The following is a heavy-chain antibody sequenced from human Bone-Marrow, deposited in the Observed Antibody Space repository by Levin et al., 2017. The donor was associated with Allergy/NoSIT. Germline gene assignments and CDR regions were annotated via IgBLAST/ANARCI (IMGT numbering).Heavy chain of an antibody. V-gene: IGHV1-69*06. CDR3: ARGFPGYSHQFRWFDP. Sequence: PKASVKVSCKASGGTFSISYTISWVRQAPGQGLEWMGGIIPIFGTTDYAQKFQGRVTITADKSTDTVYMELNSLKSEDTAVYYCARGFPGYSHQFRWFDPRGQGTLVNVSS. CDR2: IIPIFGTT. CDR1: GGTFSISYT. J-gene: IGHJ5*02. D-gene: IGHD2-15*01.